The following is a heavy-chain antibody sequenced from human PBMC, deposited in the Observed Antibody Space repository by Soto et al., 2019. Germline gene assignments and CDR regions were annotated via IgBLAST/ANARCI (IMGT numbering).Heavy chain of an antibody. Sequence: QITLKESGPTLVKPTQSLTLTCSFSGFSLRTSGVSVGWISQPPGKALEWLAFSYWNDDKRYSPSLQSRLTITKDNSKKEVVLKMTSMDAVDTGKYFCAYRVGSRGSFDYWGQGTLVTVSS. J-gene: IGHJ4*02. CDR3: AYRVGSRGSFDY. CDR2: SYWNDDK. D-gene: IGHD6-25*01. CDR1: GFSLRTSGVS. V-gene: IGHV2-5*01.